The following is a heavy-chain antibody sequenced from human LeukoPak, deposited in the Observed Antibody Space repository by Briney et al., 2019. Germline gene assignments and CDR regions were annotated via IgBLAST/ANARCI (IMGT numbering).Heavy chain of an antibody. CDR2: IYPGDSDT. Sequence: PGESLKISCKGSGYSFTSYWIGWVRQMPGKGLEWMGIIYPGDSDTRYSPSFQGQVTISADKSISTAYLQWSSLKASDTAMYYCARKGEGDGYQDGVVFAFDIWGQGTMVTVSS. D-gene: IGHD5-24*01. J-gene: IGHJ3*02. V-gene: IGHV5-51*01. CDR3: ARKGEGDGYQDGVVFAFDI. CDR1: GYSFTSYW.